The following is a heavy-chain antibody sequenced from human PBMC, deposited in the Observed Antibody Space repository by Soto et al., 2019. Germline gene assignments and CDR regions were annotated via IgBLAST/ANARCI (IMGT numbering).Heavy chain of an antibody. D-gene: IGHD3-9*01. Sequence: GGSLRLSCAASGFTFSSYWRSWVRQAPGKGLEWVANIKQDGSEKYYVDSVKGRFTISRDNAKNSLYLQMNSLGAEDTAVYYCASQNYDILTGYYLEGKWFDPWGQGTLVTVSS. CDR3: ASQNYDILTGYYLEGKWFDP. CDR1: GFTFSSYW. CDR2: IKQDGSEK. J-gene: IGHJ5*02. V-gene: IGHV3-7*01.